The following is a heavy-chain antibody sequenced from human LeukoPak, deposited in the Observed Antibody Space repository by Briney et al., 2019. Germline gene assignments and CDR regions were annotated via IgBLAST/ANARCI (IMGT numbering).Heavy chain of an antibody. CDR1: GFTFSDYA. CDR3: AKDFPSSIVAN. Sequence: PGGSLRLSCAVSGFTFSDYAMSWVRQAPGKGLEWVSGISNSGHSTYYIASVKGRFTVSRDNSKSTLFLQMNSLRAKDTAVYYCAKDFPSSIVANWGQGTLVTVSS. CDR2: ISNSGHST. V-gene: IGHV3-23*01. D-gene: IGHD6-6*01. J-gene: IGHJ4*01.